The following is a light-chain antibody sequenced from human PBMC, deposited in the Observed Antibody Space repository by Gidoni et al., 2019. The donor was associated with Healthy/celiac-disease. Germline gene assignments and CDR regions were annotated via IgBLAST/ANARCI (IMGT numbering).Light chain of an antibody. J-gene: IGLJ3*02. Sequence: QSVLTQPPSASGTHGQRVTISRSGSSSNIGSNTVNWYQQLPGTAPKLLIYSNNHRPSGVPDRFSGSKSGTSAALAISGLQSEDEADYYCAAWDDSLNGPVFGGGTKLTVL. V-gene: IGLV1-44*01. CDR1: SSNIGSNT. CDR3: AAWDDSLNGPV. CDR2: SNN.